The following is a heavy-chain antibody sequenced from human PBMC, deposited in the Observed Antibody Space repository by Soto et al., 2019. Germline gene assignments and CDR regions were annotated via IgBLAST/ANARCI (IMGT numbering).Heavy chain of an antibody. CDR1: GFTFSSYA. V-gene: IGHV3-30-3*01. D-gene: IGHD2-15*01. Sequence: PGGSLRLSCAASGFTFSSYAMRWVRQAPGKGLEWAAVISYDGSNKYYADSVKGRFTISRDNSKNTLYLQMNSLRAEDTAVYYCARGQPLGYCSGGSCKTFDYWGQGTLVTVSS. J-gene: IGHJ4*02. CDR3: ARGQPLGYCSGGSCKTFDY. CDR2: ISYDGSNK.